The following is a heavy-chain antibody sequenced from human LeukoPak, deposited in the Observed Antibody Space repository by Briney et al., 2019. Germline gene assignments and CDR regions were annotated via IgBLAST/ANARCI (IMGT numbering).Heavy chain of an antibody. CDR3: ARYLFGG. D-gene: IGHD3-3*01. CDR2: INSGGST. V-gene: IGHV3-53*01. Sequence: PGGPLRLSCAASGFSVSSNYMSWVRQAPGKGLEWVSVINSGGSTNYADSVKGRFTISRDTSTNTLYLQMNSLRAEDTAVYYCARYLFGGWGQGTPVTVSS. CDR1: GFSVSSNY. J-gene: IGHJ4*02.